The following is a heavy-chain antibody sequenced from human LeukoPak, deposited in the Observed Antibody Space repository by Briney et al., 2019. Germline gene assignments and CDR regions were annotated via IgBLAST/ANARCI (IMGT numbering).Heavy chain of an antibody. CDR1: GFTFSSSYS. V-gene: IGHV3-48*01. CDR3: ARDGDWAFDY. D-gene: IGHD2-21*02. J-gene: IGHJ4*02. Sequence: GGSLRLPCAASGFTFSSSYSMNWVRQAPGNGLEWVAHISLTTTTVSYADSVKGRFTMSRDNAKNSLFLQMNSLRAEDTAVYYCARDGDWAFDYWGQGTLVTVSS. CDR2: ISLTTTTV.